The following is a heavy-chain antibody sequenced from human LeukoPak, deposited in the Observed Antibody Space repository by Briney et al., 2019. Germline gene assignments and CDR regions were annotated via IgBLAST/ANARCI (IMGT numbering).Heavy chain of an antibody. CDR3: ARYRQPYYYDSSGYYFDY. V-gene: IGHV4-59*08. CDR1: GGSISSYY. D-gene: IGHD3-22*01. J-gene: IGHJ4*02. Sequence: SETLSLTCTVSGGSISSYYWSWIRQPPGKGLEWIGYIYYSGSTNYNPSLKSRVTISVDTSKNQFSLKLSSVTAADTAVYYCARYRQPYYYDSSGYYFDYWGQGTLVTVSS. CDR2: IYYSGST.